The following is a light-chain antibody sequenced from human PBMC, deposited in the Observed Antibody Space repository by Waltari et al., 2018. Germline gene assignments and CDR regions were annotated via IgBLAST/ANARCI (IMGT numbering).Light chain of an antibody. Sequence: SYVLTQPPSVSVAPGKTARITCGGNNIGSNSVHWYQLKPGQAPVLVIYYDSDRPSGIPWRFSGSNSGNPATLTISRVEAGDEADYYCQVWDNSSDQGVFGGGTKLTVL. V-gene: IGLV3-21*04. CDR3: QVWDNSSDQGV. J-gene: IGLJ3*02. CDR2: YDS. CDR1: NIGSNS.